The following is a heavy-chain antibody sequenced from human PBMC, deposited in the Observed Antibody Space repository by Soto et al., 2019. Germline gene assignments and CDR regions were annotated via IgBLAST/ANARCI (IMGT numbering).Heavy chain of an antibody. J-gene: IGHJ6*02. CDR1: GGTFSSYA. D-gene: IGHD2-15*01. CDR3: ARRPGGRRYYYAMDV. CDR2: IIPIFGTA. Sequence: QVQLVQSGAEVKKPGSSVKVSCKASGGTFSSYAISWVRQAPGQGLEWMGRIIPIFGTANYAQKFQGRVTITADESTSTAYMELSSMRAEDTALYYCARRPGGRRYYYAMDVWGQGTTVTVSS. V-gene: IGHV1-69*15.